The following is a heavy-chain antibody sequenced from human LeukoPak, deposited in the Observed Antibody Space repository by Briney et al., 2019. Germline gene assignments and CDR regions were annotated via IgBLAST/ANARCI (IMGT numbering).Heavy chain of an antibody. D-gene: IGHD4-11*01. Sequence: GGSLRLSCAASGFTFSSYSMNWVRQAPGKGLEWVSSISSSSSYIYYADSVKGRFTISRDNAKNSLYLQMNSLRAEDTAAYYCARDPTVTTPYWGQGTLVTVSS. V-gene: IGHV3-21*01. CDR1: GFTFSSYS. CDR2: ISSSSSYI. CDR3: ARDPTVTTPY. J-gene: IGHJ4*02.